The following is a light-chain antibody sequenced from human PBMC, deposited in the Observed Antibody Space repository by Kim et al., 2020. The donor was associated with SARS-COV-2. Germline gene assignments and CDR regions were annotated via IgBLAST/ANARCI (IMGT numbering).Light chain of an antibody. CDR1: QRCCRHL. V-gene: IGKV3-20*01. J-gene: IGKJ2*01. CDR2: SVS. CDR3: QQDGVAPPYT. Sequence: SPGGKATPSRRTRQRCCRHLLAWYQQRPGQAPRLLIFSVSTRATGIPDRFSGRGSGTDFTLTIRRLEPEDFAVYYWQQDGVAPPYTFGQGTKLEI.